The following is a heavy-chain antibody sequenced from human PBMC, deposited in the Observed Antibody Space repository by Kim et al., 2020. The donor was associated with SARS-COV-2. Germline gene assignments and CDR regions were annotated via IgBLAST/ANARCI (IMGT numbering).Heavy chain of an antibody. V-gene: IGHV4-59*13. Sequence: SETLSLTCTVSGGSISSYYWSWIRQPPGKGLEWIGYIYYSGSTNYNPSLKSRVTISVDTSKNQFSLKLSSVTAAETAVYYCARGKGAAAYNWFDPWGQGT. J-gene: IGHJ5*02. D-gene: IGHD6-13*01. CDR2: IYYSGST. CDR1: GGSISSYY. CDR3: ARGKGAAAYNWFDP.